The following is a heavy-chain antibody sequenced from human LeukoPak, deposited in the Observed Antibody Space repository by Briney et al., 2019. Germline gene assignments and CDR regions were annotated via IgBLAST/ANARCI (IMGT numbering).Heavy chain of an antibody. Sequence: GGSLRLSCAASGFTFSSQWMSWVRQAPGKGLEWVAVISYDGSNKYYADSVKGRFTISRDNSKNTLYLQMNSLRAEDTAVYYCARGAGVWGSYRLFDYWGQGTLVTVSS. CDR2: ISYDGSNK. J-gene: IGHJ4*02. D-gene: IGHD3-16*02. V-gene: IGHV3-30*03. CDR1: GFTFSSQW. CDR3: ARGAGVWGSYRLFDY.